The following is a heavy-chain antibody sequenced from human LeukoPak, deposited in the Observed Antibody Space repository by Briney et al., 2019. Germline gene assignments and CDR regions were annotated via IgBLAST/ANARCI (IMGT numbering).Heavy chain of an antibody. CDR1: GFTFSSYS. J-gene: IGHJ4*02. CDR3: ARVSDYGDYVCDY. CDR2: ISSSSSYI. Sequence: PGGSLRLSCAASGFTFSSYSMNWVRQAPGKGLEWVSSISSSSSYIYYADSVKGRFTISRDNAKNSLYLQMNSLRAEDTAVYYCARVSDYGDYVCDYWGQGTLVTVSS. V-gene: IGHV3-21*01. D-gene: IGHD4-17*01.